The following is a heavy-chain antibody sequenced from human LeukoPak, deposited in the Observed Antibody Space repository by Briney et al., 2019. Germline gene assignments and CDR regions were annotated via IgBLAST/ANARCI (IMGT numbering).Heavy chain of an antibody. CDR3: AREWTYYYGSGSYVTGGWFGP. D-gene: IGHD3-10*01. CDR2: INTNTGNP. CDR1: GYTFTIYA. Sequence: ASVKVSCTASGYTFTIYAMNWVRQAPRQGLEWMGWINTNTGNPTYTQGFTGRFVFSLDTSVSTAYLQISSRKAEDSAVYYCAREWTYYYGSGSYVTGGWFGPWGQGTLGTVSS. V-gene: IGHV7-4-1*02. J-gene: IGHJ5*02.